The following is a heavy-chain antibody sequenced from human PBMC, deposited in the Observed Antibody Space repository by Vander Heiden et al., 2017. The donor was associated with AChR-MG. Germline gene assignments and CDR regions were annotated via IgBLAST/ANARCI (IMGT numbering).Heavy chain of an antibody. CDR1: GLSFSTYA. J-gene: IGHJ3*01. CDR3: AKVWSAAKDIDAYDL. V-gene: IGHV3-23*01. CDR2: ISGGGTST. Sequence: EVQLLESGGDVVQPGGSLRLSCAASGLSFSTYAMTWVRQAPGKGLEWVSGISGGGTSTYYADSVRGRFTISRDNSKNTLFLKMSGLRAEDTAVYYCAKVWSAAKDIDAYDLWGQGTMVTVSS. D-gene: IGHD2-15*01.